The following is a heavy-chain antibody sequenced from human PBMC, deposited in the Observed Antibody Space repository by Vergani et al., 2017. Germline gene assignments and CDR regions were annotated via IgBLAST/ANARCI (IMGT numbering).Heavy chain of an antibody. J-gene: IGHJ4*02. D-gene: IGHD3-22*01. Sequence: EVQLVQSGAEVKKPGESLKISCQTSGYSFTNYWIGWVRQMPGKGLEWMGIIHPADSDTRYSSSFQGQVTISVDKSISTAYLQRSSLRASDSAMYYCARLYGRDSSGSKYFDYWGQGTLVTVSS. CDR1: GYSFTNYW. CDR3: ARLYGRDSSGSKYFDY. V-gene: IGHV5-51*01. CDR2: IHPADSDT.